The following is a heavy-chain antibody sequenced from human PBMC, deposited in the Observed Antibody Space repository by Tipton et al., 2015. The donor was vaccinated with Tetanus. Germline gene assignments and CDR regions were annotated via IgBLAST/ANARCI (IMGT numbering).Heavy chain of an antibody. CDR2: IYYSGST. V-gene: IGHV4-59*07. CDR1: GGSISSYY. D-gene: IGHD6-13*01. J-gene: IGHJ6*03. CDR3: ARSEQQLVRCYYYYFYMDV. Sequence: TLSLTCTVSGGSISSYYWSWIRQPPGKGLEWIGYIYYSGSTNYNPSLKSRVTISVDTSKNQFSLKLSSVTAADTAVYYCARSEQQLVRCYYYYFYMDVWGKGTTVTVSS.